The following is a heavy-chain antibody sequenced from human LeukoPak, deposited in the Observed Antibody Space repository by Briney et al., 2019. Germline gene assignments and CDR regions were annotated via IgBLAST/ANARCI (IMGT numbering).Heavy chain of an antibody. CDR2: ISAYNGNT. J-gene: IGHJ6*02. CDR3: ARDSSIAVAGKLAPDYYYGMDV. CDR1: GYTFTSYG. D-gene: IGHD6-19*01. Sequence: GASVKVSCKASGYTFTSYGISWVRQAPGQGLEWMGWISAYNGNTNYAQKLQGRVTMTTDTSTSTAYMELSSLRSEDTAVYYCARDSSIAVAGKLAPDYYYGMDVWGQGTTVTVSS. V-gene: IGHV1-18*01.